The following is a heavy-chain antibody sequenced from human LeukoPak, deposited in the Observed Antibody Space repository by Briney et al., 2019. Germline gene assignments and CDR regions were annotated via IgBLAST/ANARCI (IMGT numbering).Heavy chain of an antibody. V-gene: IGHV4-39*01. Sequence: SETLSLTCTVSGASISSRSYYWGWIRQPPGKGLEWIASIYYSGTTYYNPSLKSRVTISADTSKNQFSLSLSSVTAADTAVYYCTSRGWIVGLVDYWGQGTLVTVSS. CDR2: IYYSGTT. J-gene: IGHJ4*02. CDR1: GASISSRSYY. CDR3: TSRGWIVGLVDY. D-gene: IGHD3-22*01.